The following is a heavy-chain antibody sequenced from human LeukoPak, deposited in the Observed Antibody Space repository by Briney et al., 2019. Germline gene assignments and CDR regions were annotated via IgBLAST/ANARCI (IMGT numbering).Heavy chain of an antibody. V-gene: IGHV4-34*01. CDR3: EVAGTRGFDY. Sequence: SETLSLTCAVYGGSFSGYYWSWIRQPPGKGLEWIGEINHSGSTNYNPSLKSRVTISVGTSKNQFSLKLSSVTAADTAVYYCEVAGTRGFDYWGQGTLVTVSS. J-gene: IGHJ4*02. CDR1: GGSFSGYY. D-gene: IGHD6-19*01. CDR2: INHSGST.